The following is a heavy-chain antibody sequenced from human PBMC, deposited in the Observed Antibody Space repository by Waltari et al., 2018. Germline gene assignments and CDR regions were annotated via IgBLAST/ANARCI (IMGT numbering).Heavy chain of an antibody. CDR1: EFIFSNYW. Sequence: EVQLVESGGGLVQPGGSLRVYCTASEFIFSNYWMSWVRQAPGKEPEWVANIGEDGTEKYYVHSVKGRFTISRDNVKNSLYLEMNSLRAEDTAMYYCTRSGGASAFDIWGQGTMVTVSS. CDR2: IGEDGTEK. D-gene: IGHD1-1*01. V-gene: IGHV3-7*02. CDR3: TRSGGASAFDI. J-gene: IGHJ3*02.